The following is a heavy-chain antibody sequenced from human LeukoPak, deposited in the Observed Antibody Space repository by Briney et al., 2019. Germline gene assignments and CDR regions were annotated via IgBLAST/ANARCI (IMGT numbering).Heavy chain of an antibody. D-gene: IGHD6-19*01. J-gene: IGHJ4*02. CDR1: GFTFSSYW. V-gene: IGHV3-7*01. CDR2: IKKDGSAT. Sequence: PGGSLRLSCAASGFTFSSYWMSWVRQAPGKGLEWVANIKKDGSATFYVDSVNGRFTISRDNAKNSMYLQMSSLRADDTAVYYCARVGEYGGSSGWFDYWGQGTLVTVSS. CDR3: ARVGEYGGSSGWFDY.